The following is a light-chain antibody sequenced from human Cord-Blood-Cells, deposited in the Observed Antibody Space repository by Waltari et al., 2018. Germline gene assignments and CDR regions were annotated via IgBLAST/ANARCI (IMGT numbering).Light chain of an antibody. V-gene: IGLV2-23*01. Sequence: QSALTQPASVSGSPGQSITISCTGTSSDVGIYNLVSWYQQHPGKAPKLMIYEGSKRHSGVSNRFSGSKSGNTASLTISGLQAEDEADYYCCSYAGSSTYVFGTGTNVTVL. CDR2: EGS. J-gene: IGLJ1*01. CDR3: CSYAGSSTYV. CDR1: SSDVGIYNL.